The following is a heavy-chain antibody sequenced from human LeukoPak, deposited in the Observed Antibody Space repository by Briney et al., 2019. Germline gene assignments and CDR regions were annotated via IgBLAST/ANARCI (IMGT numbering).Heavy chain of an antibody. Sequence: GGSLRLSCAASGFTFSSAGLSWVRQAPGKGLEWVCRIKSKTDGGTTDYAAPVKGRFTISRDDLKNKLFLQMNSLKTEDTAVYYCTTEGYCSGGNCYSYDNWGQGTLVTVSS. J-gene: IGHJ4*02. CDR3: TTEGYCSGGNCYSYDN. CDR2: IKSKTDGGTT. CDR1: GFTFSSAG. V-gene: IGHV3-15*01. D-gene: IGHD2-15*01.